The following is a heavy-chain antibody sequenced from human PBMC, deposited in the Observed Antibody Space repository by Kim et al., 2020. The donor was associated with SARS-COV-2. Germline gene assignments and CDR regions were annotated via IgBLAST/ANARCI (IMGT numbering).Heavy chain of an antibody. V-gene: IGHV3-30*01. Sequence: YADSVKGRFTISRDNSKNTLYLQMNSLRAEDTAVYYCAREGRSDLDFDYWGQGTLVTVSS. J-gene: IGHJ4*02. CDR3: AREGRSDLDFDY.